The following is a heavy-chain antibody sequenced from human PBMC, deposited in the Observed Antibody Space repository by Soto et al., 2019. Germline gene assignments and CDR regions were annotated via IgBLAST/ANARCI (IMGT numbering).Heavy chain of an antibody. CDR3: ASGQQLVGNY. D-gene: IGHD6-13*01. V-gene: IGHV4-30-2*01. CDR2: IYHSGST. Sequence: QLQLQESGSGLVKPSQTLSLTCAVSGCSISSGGNTWTWLRQPPGKGLEWFGNIYHSGSTYDNPSCKSRVTIAVDRSKKQFSLKLSYGTAADTAVYYCASGQQLVGNYWGQGTLVTVSS. CDR1: GCSISSGGNT. J-gene: IGHJ4*02.